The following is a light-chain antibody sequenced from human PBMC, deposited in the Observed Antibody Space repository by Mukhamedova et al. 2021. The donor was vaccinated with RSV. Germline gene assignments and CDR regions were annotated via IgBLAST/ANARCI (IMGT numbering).Light chain of an antibody. CDR3: SSYTSSHTYV. V-gene: IGLV2-14*01. CDR2: EVS. Sequence: YVSWYQQYLGKVPKVMIYEVSNRPSGVSNRFSGSKSGNTASLTISGLQPEDEADYYCSSYTSSHTYVFGSGTKVTVL. J-gene: IGLJ1*01. CDR1: Y.